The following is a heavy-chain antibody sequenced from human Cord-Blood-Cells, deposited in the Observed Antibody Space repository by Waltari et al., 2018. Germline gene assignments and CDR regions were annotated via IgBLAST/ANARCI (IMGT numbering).Heavy chain of an antibody. CDR1: GGSFSGYY. CDR3: ASTSSSWYDY. D-gene: IGHD6-13*01. J-gene: IGHJ4*02. Sequence: QVQLQQWGAGLLKPSETLSLTCAVYGGSFSGYYWSWIRQPPGKGLEWIGEINHSGSTNYTPSLKRRVTISVDTSKNQFSLKLSSVTAADTAVYYCASTSSSWYDYWGQGTLVTVSS. CDR2: INHSGST. V-gene: IGHV4-34*01.